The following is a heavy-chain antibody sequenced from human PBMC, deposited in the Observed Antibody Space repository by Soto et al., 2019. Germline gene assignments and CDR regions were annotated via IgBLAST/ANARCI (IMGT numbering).Heavy chain of an antibody. CDR1: GFTFSNAW. CDR3: TTGYEATQQLVQGY. CDR2: IKSKSDGETT. D-gene: IGHD6-6*01. J-gene: IGHJ4*02. V-gene: IGHV3-15*01. Sequence: EVQLLESGGGLVQPGGSLTVSCAASGFTFSNAWMTWVRQVPGKGLEWVGRIKSKSDGETTDYAAPVLGRFTISRDDSINMLYLKLNSLDSEDTGVYYCTTGYEATQQLVQGYWGQGTLVTVSP.